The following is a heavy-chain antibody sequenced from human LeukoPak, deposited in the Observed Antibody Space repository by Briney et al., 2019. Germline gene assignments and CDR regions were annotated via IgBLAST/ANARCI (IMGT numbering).Heavy chain of an antibody. CDR1: GFSLSAYG. V-gene: IGHV3-33*01. Sequence: GGSLRLSCAASGFSLSAYGVHWVRQAPGKGLEWVAVIWYDGTSKDYADSVKGRFTFSRDNSKNTLYLQMNSLTVEDTAVYYCARSQSSGLIDYWGRGTLVTVSS. CDR2: IWYDGTSK. CDR3: ARSQSSGLIDY. D-gene: IGHD6-25*01. J-gene: IGHJ4*02.